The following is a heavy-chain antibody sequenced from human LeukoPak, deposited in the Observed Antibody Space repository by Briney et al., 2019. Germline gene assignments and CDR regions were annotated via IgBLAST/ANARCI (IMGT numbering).Heavy chain of an antibody. D-gene: IGHD3-9*01. V-gene: IGHV3-30*03. Sequence: PGGSLRLSCAASGFSFRSYGMHWVRQAPGKGLEWEAIISYDGSREYYADSVKGRFTISRDNSKNTLYLQMNSLRAEDTAVYYCARFPGARLVKNYYYYGMDVWGQGTTVTVSS. CDR2: ISYDGSRE. CDR1: GFSFRSYG. CDR3: ARFPGARLVKNYYYYGMDV. J-gene: IGHJ6*02.